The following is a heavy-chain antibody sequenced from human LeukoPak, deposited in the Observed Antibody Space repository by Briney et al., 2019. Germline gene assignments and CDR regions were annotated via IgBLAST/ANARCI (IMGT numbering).Heavy chain of an antibody. CDR2: IYYSGST. CDR3: ASSGAAAFDY. J-gene: IGHJ4*02. V-gene: IGHV4-39*01. D-gene: IGHD6-13*01. Sequence: SETLSLTCIVSGGSISSSSYYWGWIRQPPGKGLEWIGSIYYSGSTYYNPSLKSRVTISVDTSKDQFSLKLSSVTAADTAVYYCASSGAAAFDYWGQGTLVTVSS. CDR1: GGSISSSSYY.